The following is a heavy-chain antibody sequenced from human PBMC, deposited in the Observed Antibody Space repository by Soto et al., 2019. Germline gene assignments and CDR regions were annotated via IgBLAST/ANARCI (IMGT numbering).Heavy chain of an antibody. D-gene: IGHD6-19*01. V-gene: IGHV4-39*01. CDR3: ATAQWLDNH. Sequence: PSETLSLTCTVSGGSISSSSYYWGWIRQPPGKGLEWIGSIYYSGSIYYNPSLKSRVTISVDTSKNQFSLKLSSVTAADTAVYYYATAQWLDNHWGQGTLVTVSS. J-gene: IGHJ1*01. CDR1: GGSISSSSYY. CDR2: IYYSGSI.